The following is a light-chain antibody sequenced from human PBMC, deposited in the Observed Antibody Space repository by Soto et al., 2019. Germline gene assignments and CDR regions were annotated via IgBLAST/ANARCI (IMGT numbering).Light chain of an antibody. CDR3: QQCSVWPRT. J-gene: IGKJ1*01. CDR2: GAS. Sequence: LSASPTKKVTLSCRASQSVAGDLAWYQQKPGQAPRLLIYGASTGATGIPARFSGSGSGTEFTLTISSLQSEDFAVYFCQQCSVWPRTFGQGSIV. V-gene: IGKV3-15*01. CDR1: QSVAGD.